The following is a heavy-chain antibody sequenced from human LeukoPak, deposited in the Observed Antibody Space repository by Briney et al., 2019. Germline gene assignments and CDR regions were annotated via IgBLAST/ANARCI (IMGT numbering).Heavy chain of an antibody. V-gene: IGHV5-51*01. CDR2: IYPGDSDT. CDR1: GYSFTSYW. J-gene: IGHJ4*02. D-gene: IGHD3-10*01. CDR3: ARLGGSGSYYKPLDY. Sequence: GESLKISCKGSGYSFTSYWIGWVRQMPGKGLEWMGIIYPGDSDTRYSPSFQGQVTISADKSISTAYPQWSSLKASDTAMYYCARLGGSGSYYKPLDYWGQGTLVTVSS.